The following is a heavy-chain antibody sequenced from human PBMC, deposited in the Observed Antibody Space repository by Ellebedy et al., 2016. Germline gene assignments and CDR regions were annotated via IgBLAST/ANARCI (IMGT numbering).Heavy chain of an antibody. CDR2: IKSKTDGGAA. D-gene: IGHD5-18*01. J-gene: IGHJ4*02. V-gene: IGHV3-15*01. CDR3: TTVYRYNYDSV. Sequence: GGSLRLSCAASGFTFSNAWMNWVRQAPGKGLEWVGRIKSKTDGGAADYAAPVKGRFTISRDDSKNTLYPKMNSLKTEDTAVYFCTTVYRYNYDSVWGQGTLVTVSS. CDR1: GFTFSNAW.